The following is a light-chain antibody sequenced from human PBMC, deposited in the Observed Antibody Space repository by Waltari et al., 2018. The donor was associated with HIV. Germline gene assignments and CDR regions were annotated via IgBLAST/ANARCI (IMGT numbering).Light chain of an antibody. Sequence: QSVLTQPPSASGTPGQRVIISCSGSSSNIGSNTVNWYQQLPGTAPKLFIYANNQRPSGVPDRFSGSKSGTSASLAISGLQSEDEADYYCAAWDDSLNGLWVFGGGTKLTVL. J-gene: IGLJ3*02. V-gene: IGLV1-44*01. CDR1: SSNIGSNT. CDR2: ANN. CDR3: AAWDDSLNGLWV.